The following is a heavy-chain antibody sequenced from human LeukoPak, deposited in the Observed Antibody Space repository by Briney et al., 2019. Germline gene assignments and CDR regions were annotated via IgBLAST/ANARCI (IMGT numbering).Heavy chain of an antibody. CDR3: ARGGDYGDSPAGY. D-gene: IGHD4-17*01. J-gene: IGHJ4*02. Sequence: GGSLRLSCAASGFTFSSYGMHWVRQAPGKGLEWVAVISYDGSNKYYADSVKGRFTISRDNSKNTLYLQMNSLRAEDTAVYYCARGGDYGDSPAGYWGQGTQVTVSS. V-gene: IGHV3-30*03. CDR1: GFTFSSYG. CDR2: ISYDGSNK.